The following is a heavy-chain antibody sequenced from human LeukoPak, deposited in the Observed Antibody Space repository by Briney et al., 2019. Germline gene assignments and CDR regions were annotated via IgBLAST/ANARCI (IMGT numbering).Heavy chain of an antibody. Sequence: PSETLSLTCTVSGGSISSYYWSWIRQPAGKGLEWIGRIYTSGSTNYNPSLKSRVTMSVDTSKNQFSLKLSSVTAADTAVYYCARGVLEWLSAVDYYYYMDVWGKGTTVTVSS. D-gene: IGHD3-3*01. V-gene: IGHV4-4*07. CDR1: GGSISSYY. CDR3: ARGVLEWLSAVDYYYYMDV. J-gene: IGHJ6*03. CDR2: IYTSGST.